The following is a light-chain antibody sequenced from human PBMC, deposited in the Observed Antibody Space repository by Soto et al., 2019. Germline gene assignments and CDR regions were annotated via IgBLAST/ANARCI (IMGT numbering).Light chain of an antibody. CDR3: QQYNNWPRT. Sequence: EIVMTQSPVILPVSHGERGTLSCRASQTISSDLAWYQQKPGQAPRLLIFGASTRATGIPARFSGSGSGTEFTLTISSLQSEDFAVYYCQQYNNWPRTFGQGTKVDI. CDR2: GAS. V-gene: IGKV3-15*01. J-gene: IGKJ1*01. CDR1: QTISSD.